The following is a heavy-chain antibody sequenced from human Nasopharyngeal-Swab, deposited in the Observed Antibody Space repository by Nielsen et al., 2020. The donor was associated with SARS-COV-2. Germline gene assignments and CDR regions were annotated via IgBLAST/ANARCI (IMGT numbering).Heavy chain of an antibody. CDR2: IYSGGST. V-gene: IGHV3-53*01. CDR3: ARVHCSRSSCSAPDYYYYYMDV. J-gene: IGHJ6*03. D-gene: IGHD2-2*01. Sequence: GESLKISCAASGFTVSSNYMSWVRQAPGKGLEWVSVIYSGGSTYYADSVKGRFTISRDNSKNTLYLQMNSLRVEDTAVYYCARVHCSRSSCSAPDYYYYYMDVWGKGTTATVSS. CDR1: GFTVSSNY.